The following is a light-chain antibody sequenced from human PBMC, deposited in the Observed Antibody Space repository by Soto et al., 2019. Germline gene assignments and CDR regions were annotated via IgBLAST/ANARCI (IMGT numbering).Light chain of an antibody. V-gene: IGKV1-27*01. CDR1: QAINNY. CDR2: DSS. J-gene: IGKJ3*01. CDR3: QNYNMLVFT. Sequence: DIQMTQSPSSLSASIGDRVTITCRASQAINNYLAWYQQKPGKVPRLLIYDSSTLQPGFPSRFSGSGSGTDFTLTINSQQPEDVATYYCQNYNMLVFTFGPGTKVDI.